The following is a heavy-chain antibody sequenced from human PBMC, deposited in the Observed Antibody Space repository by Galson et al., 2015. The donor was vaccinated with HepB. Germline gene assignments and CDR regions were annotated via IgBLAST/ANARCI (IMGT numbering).Heavy chain of an antibody. D-gene: IGHD5-12*01. V-gene: IGHV1-18*01. CDR3: ARDWGYSGYDSPWSHFDY. J-gene: IGHJ4*02. CDR1: GYTFTNYG. Sequence: QSGAEVKKPGESLKISCKASGYTFTNYGISWVRQAPGQGLEWMGWISAYNGNTNYAQKLQGRVTMTTDTSTGTAYMELRSLRSDDTAVYYCARDWGYSGYDSPWSHFDYWGQGTLVTVSS. CDR2: ISAYNGNT.